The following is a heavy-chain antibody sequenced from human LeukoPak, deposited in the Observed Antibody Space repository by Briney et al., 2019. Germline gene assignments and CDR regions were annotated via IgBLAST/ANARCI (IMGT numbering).Heavy chain of an antibody. CDR3: ARFGVDYDMDV. CDR1: GGSISGHY. Sequence: SETLSLTCTVSGGSISGHYWTWIRQPPGKGLEWIGQIHYSGRPDYNPSLKSRVTISVDTSKNQLSLKVTSVTGADTAVYYCARFGVDYDMDVWGQGTTVTASS. V-gene: IGHV4-59*11. D-gene: IGHD3-16*01. J-gene: IGHJ6*02. CDR2: IHYSGRP.